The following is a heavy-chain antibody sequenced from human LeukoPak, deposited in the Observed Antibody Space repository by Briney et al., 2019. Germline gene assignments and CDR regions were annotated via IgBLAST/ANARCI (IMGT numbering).Heavy chain of an antibody. J-gene: IGHJ4*02. V-gene: IGHV1-2*02. CDR1: GYTFTDYY. CDR2: INPNSDYT. CDR3: AVAPGDY. D-gene: IGHD2-21*01. Sequence: ASVSVSCKASGYTFTDYYIHWVRQAPGQGLEWMGWINPNSDYTFYAQKFQGRVTLTRDTSINTVYMELTTLTSDDTALYYCAVAPGDYWGQGTLVSVSA.